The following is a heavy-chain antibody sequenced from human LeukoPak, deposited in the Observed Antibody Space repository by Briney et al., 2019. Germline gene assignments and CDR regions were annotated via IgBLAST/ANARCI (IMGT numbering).Heavy chain of an antibody. J-gene: IGHJ4*02. CDR1: GGSLSGYY. CDR3: ARGRIVVVVAARHYFDY. CDR2: INHSGST. D-gene: IGHD2-15*01. V-gene: IGHV4-34*01. Sequence: PSETLSLTCAVYGGSLSGYYWSWIRQPPGKGLEWIGEINHSGSTNYNPSLKSRVTISVDTSKNQFSLKLSSVTAADTAVYYCARGRIVVVVAARHYFDYWGQGTLVTVSS.